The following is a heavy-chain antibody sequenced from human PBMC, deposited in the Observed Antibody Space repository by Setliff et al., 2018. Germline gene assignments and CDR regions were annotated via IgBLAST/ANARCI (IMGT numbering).Heavy chain of an antibody. CDR2: IHNTATI. V-gene: IGHV4-39*01. D-gene: IGHD1-26*01. J-gene: IGHJ4*02. CDR3: ARTGTYRYFDY. CDR1: GASISSGTYY. Sequence: KPSETLSLTCTVSGASISSGTYYWGWIRQPPGKGLEWIGSIHNTATIYVNPSLRSRVTMSVDTSKNQFSLNLSSVTAADTAVYYCARTGTYRYFDYWGQGALVTVSS.